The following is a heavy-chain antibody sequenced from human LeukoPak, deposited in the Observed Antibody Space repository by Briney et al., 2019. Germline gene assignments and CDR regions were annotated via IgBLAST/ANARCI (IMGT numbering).Heavy chain of an antibody. CDR3: ARAPTIFGVVDGNDAFDI. CDR1: GGSISSYY. J-gene: IGHJ3*02. V-gene: IGHV4-59*01. CDR2: IYYSGST. D-gene: IGHD3-3*01. Sequence: SETLPLTCTVSGGSISSYYWSWIRQPPGKGLEWIGYIYYSGSTNYNPSLKSRVTISVDTSKNQFSLKLSSVTAADTAVYYCARAPTIFGVVDGNDAFDIWGQGTMVTVSS.